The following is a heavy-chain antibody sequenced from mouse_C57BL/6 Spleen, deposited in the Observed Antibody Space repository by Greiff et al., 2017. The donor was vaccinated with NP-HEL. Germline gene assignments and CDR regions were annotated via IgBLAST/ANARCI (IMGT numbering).Heavy chain of an antibody. J-gene: IGHJ3*01. CDR1: GYTFTSYW. V-gene: IGHV1-69*01. Sequence: QVQLQQSGAELVMPGASVKLSCKASGYTFTSYWMHWVKQRPGQGLEWIGEIDPSDSYTNYNQKFKGKSTLTVDKSSSTAYMQLSSLTSEDSAVYYCARGELRNWGQGTLVTVSA. D-gene: IGHD1-1*01. CDR2: IDPSDSYT. CDR3: ARGELRN.